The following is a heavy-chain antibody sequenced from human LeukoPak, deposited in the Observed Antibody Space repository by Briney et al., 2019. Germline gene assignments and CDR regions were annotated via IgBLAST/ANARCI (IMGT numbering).Heavy chain of an antibody. CDR1: GGSISSSSYY. CDR3: ARVYSSGWTFYWYFDL. CDR2: IYYSGST. D-gene: IGHD6-19*01. J-gene: IGHJ2*01. Sequence: SETLSLTCTVSGGSISSSSYYWGWIRQPPGKGLEWIGSIYYSGSTYYNPSLKSRVTISVDTSKNQFSLKLSSVTAADTAVYYCARVYSSGWTFYWYFDLWGRGTLVTVSS. V-gene: IGHV4-39*07.